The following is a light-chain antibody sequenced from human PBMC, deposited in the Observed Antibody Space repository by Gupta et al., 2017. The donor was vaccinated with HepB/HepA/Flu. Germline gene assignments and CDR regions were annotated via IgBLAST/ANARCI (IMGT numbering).Light chain of an antibody. CDR2: DAS. CDR1: QSVNSN. Sequence: EILMTQSPGTLPVSPGERATLSCRASQSVNSNLAWYQQKPGQAPTLLIYDASTRATGIPDRFRGGGSGTEFTLTISSLQSEDFAIYYCQQYNDWPPWTFGQGTKVEIK. J-gene: IGKJ1*01. V-gene: IGKV3-15*01. CDR3: QQYNDWPPWT.